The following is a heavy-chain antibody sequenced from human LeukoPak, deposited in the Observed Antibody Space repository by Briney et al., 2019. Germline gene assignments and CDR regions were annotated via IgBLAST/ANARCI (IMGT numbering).Heavy chain of an antibody. Sequence: EASVTVSCKASGYTFTNYAMNWVRQAPGQGLEWMGWISAYNGNTELAQKFQGRVTLATDASTSTAYVELRSLTSDDTAVYFCARGGSRSRRGDDAFDIWGQGTMVTVSS. D-gene: IGHD3-10*01. CDR1: GYTFTNYA. CDR3: ARGGSRSRRGDDAFDI. CDR2: ISAYNGNT. V-gene: IGHV1-18*01. J-gene: IGHJ3*02.